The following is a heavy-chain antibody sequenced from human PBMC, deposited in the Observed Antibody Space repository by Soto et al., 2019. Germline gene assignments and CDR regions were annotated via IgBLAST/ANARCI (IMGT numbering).Heavy chain of an antibody. CDR1: GGSISSGGYS. CDR3: ARGGNDYDSSAYVY. J-gene: IGHJ4*02. V-gene: IGHV4-30-2*01. D-gene: IGHD3-22*01. CDR2: IYHSGST. Sequence: SETLSVTCAVSGGSISSGGYSWSWIRQPPGKGLEWIGYIYHSGSTYYNPSLKSRVTISVDRSKNQFSLKLSSVTAADTAVYYCARGGNDYDSSAYVYSGPVTLVTVSS.